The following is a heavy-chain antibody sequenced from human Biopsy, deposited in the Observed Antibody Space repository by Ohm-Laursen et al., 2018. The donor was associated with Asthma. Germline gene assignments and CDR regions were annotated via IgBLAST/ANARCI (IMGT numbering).Heavy chain of an antibody. D-gene: IGHD3-3*01. Sequence: SLRLSCAASRFTFVDYCMSWVRQVPGQGLEWVANIKHDGSEKNHVDSLKGRFTISRDNAKNLLFLQMNSLRAEDTAVYYCARTVRFWSPYHAEHYHLWGQRTLVTVSS. CDR3: ARTVRFWSPYHAEHYHL. CDR1: RFTFVDYC. CDR2: IKHDGSEK. J-gene: IGHJ1*01. V-gene: IGHV3-7*01.